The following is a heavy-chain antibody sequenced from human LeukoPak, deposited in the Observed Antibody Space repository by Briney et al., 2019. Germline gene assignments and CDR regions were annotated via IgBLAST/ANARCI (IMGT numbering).Heavy chain of an antibody. V-gene: IGHV1-46*01. Sequence: RASVKVSCKASGGTFSRYAIRWVRQAPGQGLEWMGIINPSGDDISYTQKFQGRVTMTRDTSTSTVYMELSSLRSEDTAVYYCARGRNLKFFDLWGRGTLVTVSS. CDR1: GGTFSRYA. CDR2: INPSGDDI. CDR3: ARGRNLKFFDL. J-gene: IGHJ2*01. D-gene: IGHD1-1*01.